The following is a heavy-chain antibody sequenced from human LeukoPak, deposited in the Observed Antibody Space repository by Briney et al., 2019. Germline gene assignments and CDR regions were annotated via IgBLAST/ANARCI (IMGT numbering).Heavy chain of an antibody. CDR1: GFTFSSYA. Sequence: GGSLRLSCAASGFTFSSYAMSWVRQAPGKGLEWVSSISGSGGSTYYADSVKGRFTISRDNSKNTLYLQINSLRAEGTAVYYCARRFLEWSETYYYGMDVWGQGTTVTVSS. D-gene: IGHD3-3*01. CDR2: ISGSGGST. CDR3: ARRFLEWSETYYYGMDV. V-gene: IGHV3-23*01. J-gene: IGHJ6*02.